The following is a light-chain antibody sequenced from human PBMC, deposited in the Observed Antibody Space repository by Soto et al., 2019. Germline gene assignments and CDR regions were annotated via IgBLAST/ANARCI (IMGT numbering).Light chain of an antibody. Sequence: QSALTQPASVPGSPGQSITISCTGTSSDVGGYNYVSWYQQHPGKAPKLMIYDVTNRPSGVSNRFSGSKSGNMASLTISGLQAEDEADYYCSSYTSSSTPLVFGGGTKLTVL. CDR1: SSDVGGYNY. CDR2: DVT. V-gene: IGLV2-14*01. J-gene: IGLJ3*02. CDR3: SSYTSSSTPLV.